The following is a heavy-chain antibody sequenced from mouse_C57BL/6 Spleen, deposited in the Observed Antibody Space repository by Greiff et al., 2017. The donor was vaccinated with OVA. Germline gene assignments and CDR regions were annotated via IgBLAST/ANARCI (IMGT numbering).Heavy chain of an antibody. V-gene: IGHV10-1*01. CDR3: VRHGYEGFDY. Sequence: GGGLVQPTGSLKLSCAASGFSFNTYAMNWVRQAPGKGLEWVARIRSKSNNYATYYADSVKDRFTISRDDSESMLYLQMNNLKTEDTAMYYCVRHGYEGFDYWGQGTTLTVSS. J-gene: IGHJ2*01. D-gene: IGHD2-3*01. CDR1: GFSFNTYA. CDR2: IRSKSNNYAT.